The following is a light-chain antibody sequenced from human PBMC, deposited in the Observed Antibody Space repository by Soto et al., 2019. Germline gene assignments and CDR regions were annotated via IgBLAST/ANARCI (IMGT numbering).Light chain of an antibody. CDR3: QQYNTWYT. Sequence: EIVMTQSPATLSVSPGERVTLSCRASQSVTSELAWYQQRPGQAPRLLIYGASTRATGIPARFSGSGSGTEFTLTISSLQSEDFAVYYCQQYNTWYTFGQGTKL. CDR1: QSVTSE. CDR2: GAS. V-gene: IGKV3-15*01. J-gene: IGKJ2*01.